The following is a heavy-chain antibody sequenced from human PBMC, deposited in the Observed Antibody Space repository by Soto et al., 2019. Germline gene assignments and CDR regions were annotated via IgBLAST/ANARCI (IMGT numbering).Heavy chain of an antibody. J-gene: IGHJ4*02. D-gene: IGHD2-21*01. V-gene: IGHV4-59*01. CDR1: GGSISSYY. CDR2: IYYSGST. Sequence: SETLSLTCTVSGGSISSYYWSWIRQPPGKGLEWIGYIYYSGSTNYNPSLKSRVTMSVDTSKNQFSLELTSVNAADTAVYYCTRGGDAYKNGHWGQGTLVTVSS. CDR3: TRGGDAYKNGH.